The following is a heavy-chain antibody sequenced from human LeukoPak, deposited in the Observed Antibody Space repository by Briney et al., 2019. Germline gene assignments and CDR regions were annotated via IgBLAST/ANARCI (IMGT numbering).Heavy chain of an antibody. V-gene: IGHV1-69*13. Sequence: ASVKVSCKASGGTFSSYAISWVRQAPGQGLEWMGGIIPIFGTANYAQRFQGRVTITADESTSTAYMELSSLRSEDTAVYYCARARATIFGVVTSFYGMDVWGQGTTVTVSS. CDR1: GGTFSSYA. CDR3: ARARATIFGVVTSFYGMDV. CDR2: IIPIFGTA. D-gene: IGHD3-3*01. J-gene: IGHJ6*02.